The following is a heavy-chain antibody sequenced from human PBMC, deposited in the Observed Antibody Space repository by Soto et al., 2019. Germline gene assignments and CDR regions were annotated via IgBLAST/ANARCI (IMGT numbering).Heavy chain of an antibody. CDR2: ISYSGST. Sequence: SETLSLTCTVSGGSISSSNYYGGWIRQPPEKGLEWIGSISYSGSTYYNPSLKSRVTLSVDTSKNQFSLKLTSVTAADTAVYYCARRRYSIGWSTNWFDPWGQGTLVTVSS. CDR1: GGSISSSNYY. V-gene: IGHV4-39*01. CDR3: ARRRYSIGWSTNWFDP. J-gene: IGHJ5*02. D-gene: IGHD6-19*01.